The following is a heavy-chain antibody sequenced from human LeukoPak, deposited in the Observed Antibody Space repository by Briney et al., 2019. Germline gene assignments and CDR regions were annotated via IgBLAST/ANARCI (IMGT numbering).Heavy chain of an antibody. J-gene: IGHJ4*02. V-gene: IGHV4-59*01. CDR2: IQYSGTT. CDR1: SGSIIGYY. Sequence: PSETLSLTCTVSSGSIIGYYWAWIRQPPGKGLEWIGYIQYSGTTEYNPSLASRATMSVDTAKDQFSLNLRSVTAADTAVYYCARDRAAGTLDFWGQGTLVTVSS. D-gene: IGHD6-13*01. CDR3: ARDRAAGTLDF.